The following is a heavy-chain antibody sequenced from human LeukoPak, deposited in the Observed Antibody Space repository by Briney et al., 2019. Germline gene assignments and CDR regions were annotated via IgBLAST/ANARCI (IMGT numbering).Heavy chain of an antibody. J-gene: IGHJ4*02. CDR2: ISSSSSYI. D-gene: IGHD2-8*01. V-gene: IGHV3-21*04. Sequence: GGSLRLSCAASGFTFSSYSMNWVRQAPGKGLEWVSSISSSSSYIYYADSVKGRFTISRDNSKNTLYLQMNSLRAEDTAVYYCAREGGAGGTIDYWGQGTLVTVSS. CDR1: GFTFSSYS. CDR3: AREGGAGGTIDY.